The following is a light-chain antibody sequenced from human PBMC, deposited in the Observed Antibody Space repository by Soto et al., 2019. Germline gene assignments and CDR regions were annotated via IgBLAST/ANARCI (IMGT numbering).Light chain of an antibody. V-gene: IGKV3-15*01. J-gene: IGKJ1*01. Sequence: EIVMTQSPATLSVSPGERATLSCRASQSLSSNLAWYQQKPGQAPRLLIYGASTRATGIPARFSGSGSGTEFTLTISSLQSEDFAGYYCQHYNNWQRTFVRGTKVEI. CDR2: GAS. CDR1: QSLSSN. CDR3: QHYNNWQRT.